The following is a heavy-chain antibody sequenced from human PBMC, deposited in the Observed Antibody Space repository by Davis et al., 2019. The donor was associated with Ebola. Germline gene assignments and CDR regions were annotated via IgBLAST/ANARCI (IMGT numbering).Heavy chain of an antibody. CDR3: ARDDIAVAVYYYYGMDV. Sequence: GESLKISCAASGFTFSSYGMHWVRQAPGKGLEWVAVIWYDGSNKYYADSVKGRFTISRDNSKNTLYLQMNSLRAEDTAVYYCARDDIAVAVYYYYGMDVWGQGTTVTVSS. D-gene: IGHD6-19*01. V-gene: IGHV3-33*01. CDR1: GFTFSSYG. CDR2: IWYDGSNK. J-gene: IGHJ6*02.